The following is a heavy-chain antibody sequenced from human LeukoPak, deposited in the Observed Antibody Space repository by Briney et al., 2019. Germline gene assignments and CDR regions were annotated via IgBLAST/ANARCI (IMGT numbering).Heavy chain of an antibody. J-gene: IGHJ5*02. D-gene: IGHD3-22*01. V-gene: IGHV3-30*04. Sequence: GGSLRLSCAASGITFSSYAMHWVRQAPGRGLEWVAVISYDGSNKYYADSVKGRFTISRDNAKNSLYLQMNSLRAEDTAVYYCARDDGPYDSSGYYRWFDPWGQGTLVTVSS. CDR1: GITFSSYA. CDR2: ISYDGSNK. CDR3: ARDDGPYDSSGYYRWFDP.